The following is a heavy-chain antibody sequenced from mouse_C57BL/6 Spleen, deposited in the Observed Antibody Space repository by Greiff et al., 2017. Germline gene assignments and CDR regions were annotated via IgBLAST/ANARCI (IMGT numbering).Heavy chain of an antibody. Sequence: QVQLQQPGAELVMPGASVKISCKASGYAFSSYWMNWVKQRPGKGLEWIGQLYPGDGDTNYNGKFKGKATLTADKSSSTAYMQLSSLTSEDSAVYFCARRGGNYFPFAYWGQGTLVTVSA. J-gene: IGHJ3*01. V-gene: IGHV1-80*01. D-gene: IGHD2-1*01. CDR3: ARRGGNYFPFAY. CDR1: GYAFSSYW. CDR2: LYPGDGDT.